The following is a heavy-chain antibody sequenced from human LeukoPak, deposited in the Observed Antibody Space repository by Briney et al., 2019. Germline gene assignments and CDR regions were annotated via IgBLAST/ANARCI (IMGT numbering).Heavy chain of an antibody. J-gene: IGHJ4*02. CDR3: ATVAGQGVGELIWFGEGIDY. Sequence: ASVKVSCKSSGYTFTDYYMHWVRQAPGQGLEWMGWINPKSGGTNFAQTFQGRVTMTRDTSISTAYMELSRLTSDDMAVYYCATVAGQGVGELIWFGEGIDYWGQGTLVTVSS. D-gene: IGHD3-10*01. V-gene: IGHV1-2*02. CDR1: GYTFTDYY. CDR2: INPKSGGT.